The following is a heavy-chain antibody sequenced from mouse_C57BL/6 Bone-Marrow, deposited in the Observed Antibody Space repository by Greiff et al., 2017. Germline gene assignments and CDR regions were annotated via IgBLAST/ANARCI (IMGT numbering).Heavy chain of an antibody. D-gene: IGHD4-1*01. V-gene: IGHV1-81*01. CDR2: IYPRSGNT. J-gene: IGHJ2*01. CDR3: ARYLGRRGNYFNY. Sequence: VQLQQSGAELARPGASVKLSCKASGYTFTSYGISWVKQRTGQGLEWIGEIYPRSGNTYYNEKFKGKATLTADKSSSTAYMELRSLTSEDSAVXVCARYLGRRGNYFNYWGQGTTLTVSS. CDR1: GYTFTSYG.